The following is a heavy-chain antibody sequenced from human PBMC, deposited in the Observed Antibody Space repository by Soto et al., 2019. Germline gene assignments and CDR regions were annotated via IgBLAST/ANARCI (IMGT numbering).Heavy chain of an antibody. V-gene: IGHV4-34*01. D-gene: IGHD5-12*01. CDR1: GGSFSGYY. CDR3: ARGRGNNLWIKNRFDP. Sequence: SETLSLTCAVYGGSFSGYYWSWIRQPPGKGLEWIGEINHSGSTNYNPSLKSRVTISVDTSKNQFSLKLSSVTAADTAVYYCARGRGNNLWIKNRFDPWGQGTLVTVSS. J-gene: IGHJ5*02. CDR2: INHSGST.